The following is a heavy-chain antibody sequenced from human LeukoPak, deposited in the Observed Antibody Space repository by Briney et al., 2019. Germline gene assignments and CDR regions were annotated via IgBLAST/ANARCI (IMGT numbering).Heavy chain of an antibody. V-gene: IGHV3-11*04. CDR2: ISSSGSTI. CDR1: GFTFSDYY. D-gene: IGHD3-22*01. CDR3: ARDNYDSSGPYYFDY. J-gene: IGHJ4*02. Sequence: SGGSLRLSCAASGFTFSDYYMTWVRQSPGKGLEWVSYISSSGSTIYYADSVKGRFTISRDNARNSLYLQMNSLRAEDTAVYYCARDNYDSSGPYYFDYWGQGTLVTVSP.